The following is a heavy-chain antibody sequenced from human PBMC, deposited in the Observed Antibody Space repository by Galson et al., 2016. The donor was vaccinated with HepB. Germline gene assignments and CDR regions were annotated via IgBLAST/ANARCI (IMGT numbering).Heavy chain of an antibody. CDR2: YDPEDGAK. J-gene: IGHJ5*02. V-gene: IGHV1-24*01. D-gene: IGHD1-26*01. Sequence: SVKVSCKVSGYRLTDLSIHWVRQAPGKGLEWMGSYDPEDGAKRKVQKFQGRIIMTEDTFEDTAYMEVSSLTSEDTAVYCCATGESGRYIKWFDPWGQGTLVTVSS. CDR1: GYRLTDLS. CDR3: ATGESGRYIKWFDP.